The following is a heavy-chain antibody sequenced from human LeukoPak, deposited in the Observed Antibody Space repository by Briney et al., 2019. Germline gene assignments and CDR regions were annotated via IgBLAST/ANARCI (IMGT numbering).Heavy chain of an antibody. D-gene: IGHD3-10*01. V-gene: IGHV4-39*01. Sequence: SETLSLTCTFSGGSISSNTYYWAWIRQPPGKGLEWIVTISYSGSSYYNPSLNSRATLSVNTSKNQFFLNLTSVTATDRALYYCARHGYYYSSGPLFDSWGEGTLVTVSS. CDR2: ISYSGSS. CDR1: GGSISSNTYY. CDR3: ARHGYYYSSGPLFDS. J-gene: IGHJ4*02.